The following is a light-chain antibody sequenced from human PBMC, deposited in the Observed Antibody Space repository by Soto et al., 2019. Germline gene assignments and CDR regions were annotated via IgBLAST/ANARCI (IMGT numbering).Light chain of an antibody. V-gene: IGKV3-11*01. J-gene: IGKJ1*01. CDR2: DAS. Sequence: EIVLTQSLATLSLHKGERATLDCGACQRVSGYLAWYQQKPGQAPRLLIYDASNRATGIPARFSGSGSGTDFTLTISSLEPEDFAVYFCQQYAGSPRTFGQGTRVDIK. CDR3: QQYAGSPRT. CDR1: QRVSGY.